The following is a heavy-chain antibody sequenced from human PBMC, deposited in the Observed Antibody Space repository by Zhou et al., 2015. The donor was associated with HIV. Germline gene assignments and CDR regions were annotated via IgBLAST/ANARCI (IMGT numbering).Heavy chain of an antibody. Sequence: QVQLVQSGAEVKKPGSSVKVSCKASGGTFSNYAISWVRQAPGQGLEWMGGIIPIFNTGNHAQKFQGRVTITADESTSTAYMELRSLRSEDTAVYYCARADSYFTSDYNFDYWGQGTLVTVSS. CDR2: IIPIFNTG. D-gene: IGHD3-3*01. J-gene: IGHJ4*02. V-gene: IGHV1-69*01. CDR1: GGTFSNYA. CDR3: ARADSYFTSDYNFDY.